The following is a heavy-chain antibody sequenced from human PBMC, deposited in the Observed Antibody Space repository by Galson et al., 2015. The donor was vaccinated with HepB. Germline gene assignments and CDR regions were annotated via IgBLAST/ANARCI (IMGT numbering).Heavy chain of an antibody. CDR2: IWYDGSNK. D-gene: IGHD6-6*01. J-gene: IGHJ4*02. CDR1: GFTFSSYG. V-gene: IGHV3-33*08. Sequence: SLRLSCAASGFTFSSYGMHWVRQAPGKGLEWVAVIWYDGSNKYYADSVKGRFTISRDNFKNTLYLQMNSLRAEDTAVYYCARDRGGIPSSYHHYNILGYWGQGTLVTVSS. CDR3: ARDRGGIPSSYHHYNILGY.